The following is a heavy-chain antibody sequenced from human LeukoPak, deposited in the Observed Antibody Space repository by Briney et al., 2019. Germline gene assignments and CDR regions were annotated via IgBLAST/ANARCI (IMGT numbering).Heavy chain of an antibody. CDR2: ISGSGGST. V-gene: IGHV3-23*01. CDR1: GFTFSSYA. Sequence: GGSLRLSCAASGFTFSSYAMSWVRQAPGKGLEWVSAISGSGGSTYYADSVKGRFTISRDNSKNTLYPQMNSLRAEDTAVYYCAKRTEGEYYYYMDVWGKGTTVTVSS. CDR3: AKRTEGEYYYYMDV. J-gene: IGHJ6*03.